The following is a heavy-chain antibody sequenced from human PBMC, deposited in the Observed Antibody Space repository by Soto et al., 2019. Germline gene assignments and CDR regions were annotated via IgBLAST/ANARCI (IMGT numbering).Heavy chain of an antibody. V-gene: IGHV4-39*02. D-gene: IGHD2-8*02. CDR2: IYYSGST. CDR1: GGSISTSSYY. CDR3: ARDKITGLFNY. Sequence: SETLSLTCTVSGGSISTSSYYWGWIRQPPGKGLEWIGSIYYSGSTYYNPSLKSRVTISVDTSKNQFSLKLSSVTAADTAVYYCARDKITGLFNYWGQGTLVTVSS. J-gene: IGHJ4*02.